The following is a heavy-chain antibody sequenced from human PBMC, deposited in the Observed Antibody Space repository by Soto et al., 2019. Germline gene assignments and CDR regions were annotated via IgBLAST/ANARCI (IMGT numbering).Heavy chain of an antibody. J-gene: IGHJ4*02. D-gene: IGHD2-15*01. CDR1: GFTFTSSA. Sequence: ASVKVSCKASGFTFTSSAMQWVRQARGQRLEWIGWIVVGSGNTNYAQKFQERVTITRDMSTSTAYMELSSLRSEDTAVYYCAAFGAPGSQKYCSGGSCFDYWGQGTLVTVSS. V-gene: IGHV1-58*02. CDR3: AAFGAPGSQKYCSGGSCFDY. CDR2: IVVGSGNT.